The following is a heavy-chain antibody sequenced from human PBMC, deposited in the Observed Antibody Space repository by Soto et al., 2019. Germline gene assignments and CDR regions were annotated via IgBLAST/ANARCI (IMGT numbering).Heavy chain of an antibody. CDR2: IYWDDDK. CDR3: AHSVVAGLGYYVDY. J-gene: IGHJ4*02. Sequence: QITLKESGPTLVKPTQTLTLTCTFSGFSLSSTRVAVGWIRQPPGKALEWLALIYWDDDKRYSPFLKSRLTLPKDTSKNQVVLTMTNMDPVDTATYYCAHSVVAGLGYYVDYWGQGTLVTVSS. CDR1: GFSLSSTRVA. D-gene: IGHD6-19*01. V-gene: IGHV2-5*02.